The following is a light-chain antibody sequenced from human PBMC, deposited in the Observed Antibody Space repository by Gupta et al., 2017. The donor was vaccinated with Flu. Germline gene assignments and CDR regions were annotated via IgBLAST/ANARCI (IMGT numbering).Light chain of an antibody. V-gene: IGLV1-47*01. Sequence: QSVLTQPPSASETPGQRVTISCSGSRSNIGSNYAYWYQQLPGTAPKLLIYKNNQRPSGVPDRFSGSKSGTSASLAISGLLSEDEANYYCAAWDDSLSGVVFGGGTKLTVL. CDR3: AAWDDSLSGVV. J-gene: IGLJ2*01. CDR1: RSNIGSNY. CDR2: KNN.